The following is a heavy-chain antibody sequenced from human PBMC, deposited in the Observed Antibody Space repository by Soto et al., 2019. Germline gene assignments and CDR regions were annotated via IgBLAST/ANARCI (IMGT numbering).Heavy chain of an antibody. J-gene: IGHJ5*02. Sequence: QVQLVESGGGVVQPGRSLRLSCAASGFTFSSYAMHWVRQAPGKGLEWVAVISYDGSNKYYADSVKGRFTISRDNSKNTLYLQMNSLRAEDTAVYYCASDRPIVVVPAATNWFDPWGQGTLVTVSS. CDR2: ISYDGSNK. CDR1: GFTFSSYA. V-gene: IGHV3-30-3*01. D-gene: IGHD2-2*01. CDR3: ASDRPIVVVPAATNWFDP.